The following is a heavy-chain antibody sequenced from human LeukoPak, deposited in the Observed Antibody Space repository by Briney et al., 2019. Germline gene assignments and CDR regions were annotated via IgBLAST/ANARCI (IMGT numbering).Heavy chain of an antibody. D-gene: IGHD6-19*01. J-gene: IGHJ4*02. CDR3: ARDDRIAVAGQDY. CDR1: GGSFSGYY. Sequence: PSETLSLTCAVYGGSFSGYYWSWIRQPPGKGLEWIGEINHSGSTNYNPSLKSRVTISVDTSKNQFSLKLSSVTAADTAVYYCARDDRIAVAGQDYCGQGTLVTVSS. CDR2: INHSGST. V-gene: IGHV4-34*01.